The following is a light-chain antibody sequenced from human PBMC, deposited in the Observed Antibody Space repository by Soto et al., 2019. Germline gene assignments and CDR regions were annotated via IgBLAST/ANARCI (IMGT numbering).Light chain of an antibody. J-gene: IGKJ1*01. Sequence: DIVMTQSPLSLPVTPGEPACISCRSSQSLLYSNGHNYLDWYLRKPGQTPQLLIYLGSTRASGVPDRFSGSGSGTDFTLNVSRVEAEDVGVYYCMQVVQPPWTFGQGTKVDIK. V-gene: IGKV2-28*01. CDR1: QSLLYSNGHNY. CDR2: LGS. CDR3: MQVVQPPWT.